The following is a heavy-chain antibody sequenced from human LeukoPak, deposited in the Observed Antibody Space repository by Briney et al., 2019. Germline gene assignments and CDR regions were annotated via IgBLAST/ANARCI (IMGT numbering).Heavy chain of an antibody. V-gene: IGHV1-2*02. J-gene: IGHJ5*02. D-gene: IGHD2-2*01. CDR1: GYTFTGYY. Sequence: SVKVSCKASGYTFTGYYMHWGRQAPGQGLEWMGWINPNSGGTNYAQKFQGRVTMTRDTSISTAYMELSRLRSDDTAVYYCARDHVVVPAGSYNWFDPWGQGTLVTVSS. CDR3: ARDHVVVPAGSYNWFDP. CDR2: INPNSGGT.